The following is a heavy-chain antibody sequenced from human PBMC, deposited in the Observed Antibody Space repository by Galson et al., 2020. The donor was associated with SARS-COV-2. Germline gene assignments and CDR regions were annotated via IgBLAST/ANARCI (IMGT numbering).Heavy chain of an antibody. CDR3: ARVWERGFSYGNWFDP. CDR2: MNPKIGNT. V-gene: IGHV1-8*01. J-gene: IGHJ5*02. CDR1: RYALTNYD. Sequence: ASVTVSYKASRYALTNYDLNWVRQDTGEGLEWTGWMNPKIGNTGYVQKFQGRVTMTRDTTTSTAYMELSSLRSEDTAVYYCARVWERGFSYGNWFDPWGQGTLVTGSS. D-gene: IGHD5-18*01.